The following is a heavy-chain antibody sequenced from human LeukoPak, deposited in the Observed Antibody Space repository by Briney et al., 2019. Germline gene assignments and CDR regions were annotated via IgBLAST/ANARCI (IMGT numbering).Heavy chain of an antibody. J-gene: IGHJ4*02. CDR1: GFTVSSNY. CDR3: ASSGWDHYFDY. V-gene: IGHV3-53*01. Sequence: GGSLRLSCAASGFTVSSNYMSWVRQAPGKGLEWVSSVYNGGSTYYADSARGRFTMSRDNSKNTLYLQMNSLRAEDTAVYYCASSGWDHYFDYWGQGTLVTVSS. CDR2: VYNGGST. D-gene: IGHD6-19*01.